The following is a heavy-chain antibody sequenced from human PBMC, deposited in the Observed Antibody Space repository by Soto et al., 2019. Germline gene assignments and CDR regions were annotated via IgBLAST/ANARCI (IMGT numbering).Heavy chain of an antibody. CDR3: PTDRSAITPNYDY. V-gene: IGHV3-15*01. J-gene: IGHJ4*01. CDR1: GFTFSNAW. CDR2: IKSKNDGGTT. D-gene: IGHD5-12*01. Sequence: VGSPRLSCAASGFTFSNAWMSWVRQAPGKGLEWVGRIKSKNDGGTTDYAAPVKGRFTISRDDSKNTLYLQMNSLKTEDTAVYYCPTDRSAITPNYDYCGHGTLVTVSS.